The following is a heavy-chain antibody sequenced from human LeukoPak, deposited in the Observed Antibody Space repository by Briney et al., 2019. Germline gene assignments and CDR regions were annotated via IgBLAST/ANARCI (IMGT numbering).Heavy chain of an antibody. Sequence: PGGSLRLSCAASGFTFSSYWMHWVRQAPGKGLVWVSRINSDGSSTSYADSVKGRFTISRDNAKNTLYLQMNSLRAEDTAVYYCAREPMYGSGRVDYWGQGTLVTVSS. J-gene: IGHJ4*02. CDR1: GFTFSSYW. CDR2: INSDGSST. D-gene: IGHD3-10*01. CDR3: AREPMYGSGRVDY. V-gene: IGHV3-74*01.